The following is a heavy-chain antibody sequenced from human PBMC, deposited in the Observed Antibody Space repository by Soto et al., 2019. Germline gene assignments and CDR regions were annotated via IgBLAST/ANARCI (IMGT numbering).Heavy chain of an antibody. CDR2: ISSTASTI. V-gene: IGHV3-48*03. CDR3: ARAAGIMTRGFHGMDV. D-gene: IGHD3-10*01. J-gene: IGHJ6*02. CDR1: GFAFSDYE. Sequence: EVQLVESGGGLVQPGGSLRLSCAASGFAFSDYEMNWVRQAPGKGLAWISYISSTASTIHYADSVKGRFTISRDNAKNSVYLQMNSLRAEDSAVYYCARAAGIMTRGFHGMDVWGQGTTVTVSS.